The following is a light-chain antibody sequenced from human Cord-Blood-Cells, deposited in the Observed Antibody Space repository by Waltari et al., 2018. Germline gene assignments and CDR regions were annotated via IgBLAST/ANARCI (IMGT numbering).Light chain of an antibody. J-gene: IGLJ2*01. CDR2: KDS. Sequence: SYELTQPPSVSVSPGQTARITCSGDALPKHYAYWYQQKPGQAPVLVIYKDSEMPSGVPERCSGSSSGITVTLTISGVQAEDEADYYCQSADSSGTYVVFGGGTKLTVL. CDR1: ALPKHY. CDR3: QSADSSGTYVV. V-gene: IGLV3-25*03.